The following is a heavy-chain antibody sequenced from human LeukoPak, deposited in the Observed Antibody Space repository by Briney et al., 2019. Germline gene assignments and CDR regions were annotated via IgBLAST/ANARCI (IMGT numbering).Heavy chain of an antibody. V-gene: IGHV4-59*08. CDR1: GGSISSYY. CDR2: IYYSGST. CDR3: ARLATMVRGVIHWFDP. J-gene: IGHJ5*02. Sequence: SETLSLTCTVSGGSISSYYWSWIRQPPGKGLEWIGYIYYSGSTIYNPSLKSRVTISVDTSKNQFSLKLSSVTAADTAVYYCARLATMVRGVIHWFDPWGQGTLVTVSS. D-gene: IGHD3-10*01.